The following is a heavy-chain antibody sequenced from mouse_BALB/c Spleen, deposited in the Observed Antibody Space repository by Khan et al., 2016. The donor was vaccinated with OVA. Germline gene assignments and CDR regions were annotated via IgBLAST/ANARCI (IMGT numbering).Heavy chain of an antibody. CDR1: GYSITTNYA. Sequence: EVQLQESGPGLVKPSQSLSLTCTVTGYSITTNYAWDWIRQFPGNKLEWMGYISYSGSPSYNPSLKSRISITRDTSKNQFFLQLNSVTTEDTATYYCARKNYYGYAGDYWGQGTSVTVSS. CDR2: ISYSGSP. J-gene: IGHJ4*01. CDR3: ARKNYYGYAGDY. D-gene: IGHD1-1*01. V-gene: IGHV3-2*02.